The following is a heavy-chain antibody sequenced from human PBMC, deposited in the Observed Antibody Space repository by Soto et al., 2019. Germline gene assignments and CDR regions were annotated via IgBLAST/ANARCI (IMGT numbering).Heavy chain of an antibody. CDR2: MNPNSGNT. Sequence: QVQLVQSGAEVKKPGASVKVSCKASGYTFTNYDINWVRQATGQGLEWMGGMNPNSGNTGYAQKFQGRVTMTRNTALSTASMELSSLRSEDTAVYYCARGPMSCTSSSCPYFFDYWAQGTLVSVAS. CDR1: GYTFTNYD. J-gene: IGHJ4*02. V-gene: IGHV1-8*01. D-gene: IGHD2-2*01. CDR3: ARGPMSCTSSSCPYFFDY.